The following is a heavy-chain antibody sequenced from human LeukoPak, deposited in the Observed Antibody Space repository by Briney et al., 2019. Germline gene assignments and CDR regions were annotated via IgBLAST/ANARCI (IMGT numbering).Heavy chain of an antibody. J-gene: IGHJ2*01. CDR1: GFTVSSNY. V-gene: IGHV3-66*01. CDR3: ARTPYGGYSWWYFDL. Sequence: QPGGSLRLSCAASGFTVSSNYMSWVRQAPGKGLEWVSVIYSGGTTYFADSVNDRFTISRDNSKNTLYLQMNSLRAEDTAVYYCARTPYGGYSWWYFDLWGRGTLVTVSS. CDR2: IYSGGTT. D-gene: IGHD4-23*01.